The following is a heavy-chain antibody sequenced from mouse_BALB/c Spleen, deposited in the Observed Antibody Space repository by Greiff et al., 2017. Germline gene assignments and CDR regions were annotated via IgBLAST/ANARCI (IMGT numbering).Heavy chain of an antibody. D-gene: IGHD2-14*01. CDR1: GFTFSSFG. Sequence: EVQGVESGGGLVQPGGSRKLSCAASGFTFSSFGMHWVRQAPEKGLEWVAYISSGSSTIYYANTVKGRFTISRDNPKNTLFLQMTSLRSEDTAMYYCAIPYYRYETPYAMDYWGQGTSVTVSS. CDR2: ISSGSSTI. V-gene: IGHV5-17*02. CDR3: AIPYYRYETPYAMDY. J-gene: IGHJ4*01.